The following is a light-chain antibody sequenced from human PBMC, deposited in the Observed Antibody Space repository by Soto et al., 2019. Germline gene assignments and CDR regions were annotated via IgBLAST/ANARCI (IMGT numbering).Light chain of an antibody. CDR3: SSYTSSSTPWV. CDR2: EVT. J-gene: IGLJ3*02. Sequence: QSALTQPASVSGSPGQSITISCTGTSSDVGGYNYVSWYQHHPGKAPKLMIDEVTNRPSGVSNRFSGSKSGNTASLTISGLQAEDEADYYCSSYTSSSTPWVFGGGTKLTVL. V-gene: IGLV2-14*01. CDR1: SSDVGGYNY.